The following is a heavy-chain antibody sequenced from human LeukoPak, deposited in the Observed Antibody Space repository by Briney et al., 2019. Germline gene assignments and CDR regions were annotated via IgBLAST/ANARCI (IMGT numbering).Heavy chain of an antibody. D-gene: IGHD3-9*01. CDR2: VYHSGIT. V-gene: IGHV4-39*01. CDR3: ARLSGPPYYDILTGPWFDY. CDR1: GGSIGSSSYF. J-gene: IGHJ4*02. Sequence: SETLSLTCSVSGGSIGSSSYFWGWIRQPPGKGLEWIGTVYHSGITHYNPSLKSRITISVDTSKNQFSLKLSSVTAADTAVYYCARLSGPPYYDILTGPWFDYWGQGTLVTVSS.